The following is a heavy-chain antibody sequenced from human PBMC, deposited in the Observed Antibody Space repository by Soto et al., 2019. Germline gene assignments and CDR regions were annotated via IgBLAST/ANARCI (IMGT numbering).Heavy chain of an antibody. CDR3: ARTAAMSLTGYAGY. CDR2: IIPIFGTA. J-gene: IGHJ4*02. D-gene: IGHD3-9*01. V-gene: IGHV1-69*01. Sequence: QVQLVQSGAEVKKPGSSVKVSCKASGGTFSSYAISWVRQAPGQGLEWMGGIIPIFGTANYAQKFQGRVTITADESTSTANMELSSLRSEDTAVYYCARTAAMSLTGYAGYWGQGTLVTVSS. CDR1: GGTFSSYA.